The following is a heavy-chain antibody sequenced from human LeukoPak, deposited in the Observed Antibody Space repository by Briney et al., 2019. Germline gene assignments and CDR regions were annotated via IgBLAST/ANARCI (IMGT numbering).Heavy chain of an antibody. J-gene: IGHJ4*02. Sequence: ASVKVSCKASGYTFTSYAMHWVRQAPGQRLEWMGWMNPNSGNTGYAQKFQGRVTITRNTSISTAYMELSSLRSEDTAVYYCARGSVRWELLRFGDTYYFDYWGQGTLVTVSS. D-gene: IGHD1-26*01. V-gene: IGHV1-8*03. CDR1: GYTFTSYA. CDR2: MNPNSGNT. CDR3: ARGSVRWELLRFGDTYYFDY.